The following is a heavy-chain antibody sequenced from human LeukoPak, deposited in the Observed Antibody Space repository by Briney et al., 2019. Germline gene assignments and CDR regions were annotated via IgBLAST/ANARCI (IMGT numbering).Heavy chain of an antibody. Sequence: GGSLRLSCAASGSTFSSYWMSWVRQAPGKGLEWVANIKQDGSEKYYVDSVKGRFTISRDNAKNSLYLQMNSLRAEDTAVYYCARASPGYSYGYIWGQGTMVTVSS. D-gene: IGHD5-18*01. CDR2: IKQDGSEK. CDR1: GSTFSSYW. J-gene: IGHJ3*02. V-gene: IGHV3-7*01. CDR3: ARASPGYSYGYI.